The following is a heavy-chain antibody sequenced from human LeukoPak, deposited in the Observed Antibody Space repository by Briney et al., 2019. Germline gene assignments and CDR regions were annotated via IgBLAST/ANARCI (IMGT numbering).Heavy chain of an antibody. CDR1: GFNFRDYS. V-gene: IGHV3-21*01. CDR2: ISSSSSYI. J-gene: IGHJ4*02. D-gene: IGHD3-22*01. CDR3: ARDPYSYYDSSGYYSY. Sequence: GGSLRLSCVAYGFNFRDYSMNWVRQAPGKGLEWVSSISSSSSYIYYADSVKGRFTISRDNAKNSLYLQMNSLRAEDTAVYYCARDPYSYYDSSGYYSYWGQGTLVTVSS.